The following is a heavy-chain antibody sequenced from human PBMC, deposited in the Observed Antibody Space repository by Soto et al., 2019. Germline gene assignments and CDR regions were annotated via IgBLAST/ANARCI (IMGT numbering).Heavy chain of an antibody. J-gene: IGHJ4*02. D-gene: IGHD4-17*01. Sequence: GESLKISCAASGFTFSNAWMNWVRQAPGKGLEWVGRIKSKTDGGTTDYAAPVKGRFTISREDSKNTLYLQMNSLKTEDTAVYYCTTDWFGYGDYYFDYWGQGTLVTVSS. V-gene: IGHV3-15*07. CDR3: TTDWFGYGDYYFDY. CDR2: IKSKTDGGTT. CDR1: GFTFSNAW.